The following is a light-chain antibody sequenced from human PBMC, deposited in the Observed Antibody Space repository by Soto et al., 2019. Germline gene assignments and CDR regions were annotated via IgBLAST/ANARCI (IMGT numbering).Light chain of an antibody. CDR1: QSVSSNY. CDR2: RAS. CDR3: QQYGSSPLT. V-gene: IGKV3-20*01. Sequence: EIVLTQSPGTLSLSPGERATLSCRASQSVSSNYLAWYQQKLGQAPKVLIYRASSRATGIPDRFSGSGSGTDFTLTISRLEPEDFAVYYCQQYGSSPLTFGGGTKVDNK. J-gene: IGKJ4*01.